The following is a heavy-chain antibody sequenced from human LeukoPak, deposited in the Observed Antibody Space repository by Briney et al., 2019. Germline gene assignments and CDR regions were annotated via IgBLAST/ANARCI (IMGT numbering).Heavy chain of an antibody. V-gene: IGHV3-7*01. CDR3: ARLTSAVTTFVY. J-gene: IGHJ4*02. Sequence: GGSLRLSCAASGFTISGYWMSWVRQAPGKGLEWAANIKPDGSEKHYVDSVKGRFTISRDNAENSLYLQMNSLRAEDTAVYYCARLTSAVTTFVYWGQGTLVTVSS. CDR1: GFTISGYW. D-gene: IGHD1-1*01. CDR2: IKPDGSEK.